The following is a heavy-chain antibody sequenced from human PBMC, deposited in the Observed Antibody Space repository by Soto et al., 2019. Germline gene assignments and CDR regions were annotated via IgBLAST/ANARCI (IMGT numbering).Heavy chain of an antibody. Sequence: QVQLVQSGAEVKKPGASVKVSCRASGYTFTNYYMHWVRQAPGQGLEWMGIIHPIVGSTSYAKKLKGRVTLTRDTSTSTVYMELTSLRSDDTAVYSCVREWLLLNDRPDQYYGLDVWGQGTTVIVSS. D-gene: IGHD5-12*01. V-gene: IGHV1-46*01. CDR2: IHPIVGST. CDR1: GYTFTNYY. CDR3: VREWLLLNDRPDQYYGLDV. J-gene: IGHJ6*02.